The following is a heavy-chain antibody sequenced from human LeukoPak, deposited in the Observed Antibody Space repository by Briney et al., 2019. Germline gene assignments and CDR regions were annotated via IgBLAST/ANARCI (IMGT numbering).Heavy chain of an antibody. D-gene: IGHD4-4*01. CDR3: ARVGTSNYRFFDS. J-gene: IGHJ4*02. CDR1: GYRFTNYW. Sequence: GESLKISCQASGYRFTNYWIAWVRQMPGQGLEWMGIIYPSDSDIIYNPSFQGQVTISADKSISTAYLRWSSLQASDTAVYYCARVGTSNYRFFDSWGQGTLVTVSS. CDR2: IYPSDSDI. V-gene: IGHV5-51*01.